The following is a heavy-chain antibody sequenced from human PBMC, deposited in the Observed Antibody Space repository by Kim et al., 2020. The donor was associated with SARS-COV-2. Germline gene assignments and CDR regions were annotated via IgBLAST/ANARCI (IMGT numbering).Heavy chain of an antibody. CDR3: ARYGSYQSYYYYYGMDV. V-gene: IGHV4-34*01. J-gene: IGHJ6*02. CDR1: GGSFSGYY. CDR2: INHSGST. Sequence: SETLSLTCAVYGGSFSGYYWSWIRQPPGKGLEWIGEINHSGSTNYNPSLKSRVTISVDTSKNQFSLKLSSVTAADTAVYYCARYGSYQSYYYYYGMDVWGQGTTVTVSS. D-gene: IGHD2-2*01.